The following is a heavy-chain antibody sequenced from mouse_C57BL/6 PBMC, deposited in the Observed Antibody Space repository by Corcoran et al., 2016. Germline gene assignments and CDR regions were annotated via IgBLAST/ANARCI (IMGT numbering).Heavy chain of an antibody. CDR2: IYWDDDK. D-gene: IGHD2-12*01. Sequence: VTLKDSGPGILQSSQTLSLTCSFTGFSLSTSGMGVSWIRQTSGKGLEWLAHIYWDDDKRYNPSLKSRLTISKDTSRNQVFLKITSVDTADTATYNCARRGVYDSYFDYLGQCTTLTVSS. CDR3: ARRGVYDSYFDY. CDR1: GFSLSTSGMG. J-gene: IGHJ2*01. V-gene: IGHV8-12*01.